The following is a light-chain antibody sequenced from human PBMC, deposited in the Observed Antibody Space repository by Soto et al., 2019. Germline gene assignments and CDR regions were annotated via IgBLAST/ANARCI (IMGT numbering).Light chain of an antibody. Sequence: DIPMTQSPSTLSASVGDRVTITCRASQSISTSLTWYQQKPGKAPKLLIYHASSLESGVPSRFSGSGSGTDFALTISSLQPENFATYYCQQTFTTPHTFGQGTKLEIK. CDR1: QSISTS. CDR3: QQTFTTPHT. V-gene: IGKV1-5*01. J-gene: IGKJ2*01. CDR2: HAS.